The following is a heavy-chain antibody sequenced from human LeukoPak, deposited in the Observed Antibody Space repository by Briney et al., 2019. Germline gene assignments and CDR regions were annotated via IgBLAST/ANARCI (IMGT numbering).Heavy chain of an antibody. V-gene: IGHV3-30*02. CDR3: ARFRQQLELYYYYYYMDV. Sequence: GGSLRLSCAASGFTFSSYGMHWVRQAPGKGLEWVAFIRYDGSNKYYADSVKGRFTISRDNAKNSLYLQMNSLRAEDTAVYYCARFRQQLELYYYYYYMDVWGKGTTVTVSS. CDR1: GFTFSSYG. D-gene: IGHD6-13*01. J-gene: IGHJ6*03. CDR2: IRYDGSNK.